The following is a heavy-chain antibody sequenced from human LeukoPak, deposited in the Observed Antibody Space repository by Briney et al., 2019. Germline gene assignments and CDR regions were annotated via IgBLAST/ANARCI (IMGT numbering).Heavy chain of an antibody. Sequence: SETLSLTCAVSGGSISSYYWSWIRQPPGKGLAWIAYIYYSGSTHHNPSLKSRVTISVDTSKNQFSLKLSSVTAADTAVYYCARYVWGSYPTFEDYWGQGTLVTVSS. J-gene: IGHJ4*02. V-gene: IGHV4-59*01. CDR2: IYYSGST. D-gene: IGHD3-16*02. CDR1: GGSISSYY. CDR3: ARYVWGSYPTFEDY.